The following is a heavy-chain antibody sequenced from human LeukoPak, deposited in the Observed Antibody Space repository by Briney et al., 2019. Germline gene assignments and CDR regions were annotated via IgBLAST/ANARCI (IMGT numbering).Heavy chain of an antibody. Sequence: SGTLSLTCAVSGGSISSSNWWSWVRQPPGKGLEWIGEIYHSGSTNYNPSLKSRVTISVDKSKNQFSLKLSSVTAADTAVYYCARDRKRGQTVYWYFDLWGRGTLVTVSS. CDR3: ARDRKRGQTVYWYFDL. CDR2: IYHSGST. J-gene: IGHJ2*01. V-gene: IGHV4-4*02. CDR1: GGSISSSNW. D-gene: IGHD1-1*01.